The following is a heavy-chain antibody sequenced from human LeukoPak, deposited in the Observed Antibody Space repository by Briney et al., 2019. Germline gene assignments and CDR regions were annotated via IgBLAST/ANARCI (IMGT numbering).Heavy chain of an antibody. CDR1: GYTFTSYA. CDR2: INANTGNP. V-gene: IGHV7-4-1*02. CDR3: ARHLEHIVVVTARYYYYYGMDV. D-gene: IGHD2-21*02. J-gene: IGHJ6*02. Sequence: GASVKVSCKASGYTFTSYAMNWVRQAPGQGLEWMGWINANTGNPTYAQGFTGRFVFSLDTSVSTAYLQISSLKAEDTAVYYCARHLEHIVVVTARYYYYYGMDVWGQGTTVTVSS.